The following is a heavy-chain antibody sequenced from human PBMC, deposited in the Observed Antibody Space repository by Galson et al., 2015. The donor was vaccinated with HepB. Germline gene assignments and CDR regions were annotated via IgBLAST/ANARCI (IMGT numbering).Heavy chain of an antibody. V-gene: IGHV1-3*01. CDR2: ISAGTGDT. J-gene: IGHJ6*02. CDR3: ANLAGSRLVMDV. CDR1: GYTFTSYG. D-gene: IGHD3-16*01. Sequence: SVKVSCKASGYTFTSYGISWVRQAPGQRLEWMAWISAGTGDTKYSQKFQGRVTITRDTSATIAYMELSSLRSEDTAVYYCANLAGSRLVMDVWGQGTTVTVSS.